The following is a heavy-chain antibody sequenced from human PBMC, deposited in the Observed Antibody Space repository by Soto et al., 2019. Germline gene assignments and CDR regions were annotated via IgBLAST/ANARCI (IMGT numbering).Heavy chain of an antibody. CDR3: ARESFSASPNFFDY. CDR1: GFSFTNYE. J-gene: IGHJ4*02. V-gene: IGHV3-48*03. Sequence: EVHLVESGGGLVQPGGSLRLSCAVSGFSFTNYEMNWVRQAPGKGLEWIAYIGLSGDTIYYADSVKGRFTISRDHAKNSVELQMNSLRADDTALYYCARESFSASPNFFDYWGRGTQVTVSS. CDR2: IGLSGDTI. D-gene: IGHD3-16*01.